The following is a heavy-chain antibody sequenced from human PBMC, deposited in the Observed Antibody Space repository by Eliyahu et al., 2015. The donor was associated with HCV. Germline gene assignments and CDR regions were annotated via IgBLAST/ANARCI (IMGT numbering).Heavy chain of an antibody. CDR3: ARDHGSGSYYRNYYYGMDV. V-gene: IGHV3-66*01. CDR1: GFTVSXNX. CDR2: IYSGGST. Sequence: EVQLVESGGGLVQPGGSLRLSCAASGFTVSXNXXSWVRQAPGKGLEWVSVIYSGGSTYYADSVKGRFTISRDNSKNTLYLQMNSLRAEDTAVYYCARDHGSGSYYRNYYYGMDVWGQGTTVTVSS. J-gene: IGHJ6*02. D-gene: IGHD3-10*01.